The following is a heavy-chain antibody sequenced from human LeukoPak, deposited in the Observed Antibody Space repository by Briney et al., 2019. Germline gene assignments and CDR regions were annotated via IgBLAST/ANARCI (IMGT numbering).Heavy chain of an antibody. J-gene: IGHJ3*02. D-gene: IGHD3-22*01. CDR2: ISWNSGSI. Sequence: QPGRSLRLSCAASGFTFDDYAMHWVRQAPGKGLEWVSGISWNSGSIGYADSVKGRFTISRDNAKNSLYLQMNSLRAEDTALYYCAKDILYYYDSSGHHAFDIWGQGTMVTVSS. V-gene: IGHV3-9*01. CDR1: GFTFDDYA. CDR3: AKDILYYYDSSGHHAFDI.